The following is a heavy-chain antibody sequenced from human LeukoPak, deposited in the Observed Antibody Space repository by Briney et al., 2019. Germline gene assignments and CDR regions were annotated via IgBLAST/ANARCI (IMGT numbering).Heavy chain of an antibody. CDR3: SRDSYMVGATSAEGGY. D-gene: IGHD1-26*01. CDR1: GYTFTSYG. V-gene: IGHV1-18*01. J-gene: IGHJ4*02. CDR2: ISAYNGNT. Sequence: ASVKVSCKASGYTFTSYGISWVRQAPGQGLEGMGWISAYNGNTNYAQKLQGRVTMTTATSTSTAYMELRSLRSDATAVYYCSRDSYMVGATSAEGGYWGQGTLVTVSA.